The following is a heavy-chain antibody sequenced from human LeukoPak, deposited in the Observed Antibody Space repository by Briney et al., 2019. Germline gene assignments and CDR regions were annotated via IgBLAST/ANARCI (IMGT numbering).Heavy chain of an antibody. CDR3: ATGNSAYLDF. V-gene: IGHV3-7*05. D-gene: IGHD1/OR15-1a*01. CDR1: GLAFSSYW. J-gene: IGHJ4*02. Sequence: GGSLRLSCAASGLAFSSYWMRWLRQAPGKGLEGVATIKGDGSARDYVDSVKGRFTISRDNAKTSLYLQMNSLRAEDTAVYYCATGNSAYLDFWGQGTLVTVSS. CDR2: IKGDGSAR.